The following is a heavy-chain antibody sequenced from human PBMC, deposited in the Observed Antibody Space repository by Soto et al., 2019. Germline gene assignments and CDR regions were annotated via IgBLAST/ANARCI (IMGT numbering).Heavy chain of an antibody. CDR2: IIPIFGTA. V-gene: IGHV1-69*13. Sequence: SVKVSCKASGGTFSSYAISWVRQAPGQGLEWMGGIIPIFGTANYAQKFQGRVTITADESTSTAYMELSSLRSEDTAVYYCARDREIHCSSTSCYRYYYYYYGMDVWGQGTTVTVSS. J-gene: IGHJ6*02. D-gene: IGHD2-2*01. CDR1: GGTFSSYA. CDR3: ARDREIHCSSTSCYRYYYYYYGMDV.